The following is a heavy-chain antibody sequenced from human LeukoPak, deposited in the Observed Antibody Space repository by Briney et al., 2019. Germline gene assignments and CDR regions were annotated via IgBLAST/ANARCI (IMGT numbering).Heavy chain of an antibody. CDR3: AKDDAWLQYGD. Sequence: GGSLRLSCAASGFTFSSYGMHWVRQPPGKGPEWVAYTLYDGKTKYYADSVEGRFNISRDNSKGTVSLQMNSLRPEDTAVYYCAKDDAWLQYGDWGRGTLVTVSS. CDR1: GFTFSSYG. D-gene: IGHD5-24*01. CDR2: TLYDGKTK. J-gene: IGHJ4*02. V-gene: IGHV3-30*18.